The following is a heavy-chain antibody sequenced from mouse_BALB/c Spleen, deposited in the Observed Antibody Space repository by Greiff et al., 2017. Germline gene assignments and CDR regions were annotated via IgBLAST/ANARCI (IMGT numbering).Heavy chain of an antibody. D-gene: IGHD1-1*01. Sequence: VQLQQSGPELMKPGASVKIYCKASGYSFTSYYMHWVKQSHGKSLEWIGYIDPFNGGTSYNQKFKGKATLTVDKSSSTAYMHLSSLTSEDSAVYYCARSGYGSSPYYFDYWGQGTTLTVSS. CDR1: GYSFTSYY. CDR3: ARSGYGSSPYYFDY. V-gene: IGHV1S135*01. CDR2: IDPFNGGT. J-gene: IGHJ2*01.